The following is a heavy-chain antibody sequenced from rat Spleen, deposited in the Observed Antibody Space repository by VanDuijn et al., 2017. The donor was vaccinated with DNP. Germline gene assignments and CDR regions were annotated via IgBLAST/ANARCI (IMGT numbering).Heavy chain of an antibody. CDR2: IPSSGGST. J-gene: IGHJ4*01. V-gene: IGHV5-31*01. D-gene: IGHD1-9*01. CDR1: EFTFNNYW. Sequence: EVQVVESGGDLVRPGRSLKLSCVASEFTFNNYWMTWFRQAPGKGLEWVASIPSSGGSTYYPDSVKGRFTLSRDNAKSTLYLQMNSLRSEDTATYYCVRVRSTGIDFGLDVWGQGTSVTVTS. CDR3: VRVRSTGIDFGLDV.